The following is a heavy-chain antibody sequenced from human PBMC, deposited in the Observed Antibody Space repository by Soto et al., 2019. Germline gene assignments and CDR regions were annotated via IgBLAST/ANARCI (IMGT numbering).Heavy chain of an antibody. Sequence: ASVKVSCKASGYTFTSYGISWVRQAPGQGLEWMGWISAYNGNTNYAQKLQGRVTMTTDTSTSTAYMELRSLRSDDTAVYYCARDGMRDIVVVVAAPSYYYYGMDVWGQGTTVTVSS. CDR1: GYTFTSYG. D-gene: IGHD2-15*01. CDR2: ISAYNGNT. J-gene: IGHJ6*02. CDR3: ARDGMRDIVVVVAAPSYYYYGMDV. V-gene: IGHV1-18*01.